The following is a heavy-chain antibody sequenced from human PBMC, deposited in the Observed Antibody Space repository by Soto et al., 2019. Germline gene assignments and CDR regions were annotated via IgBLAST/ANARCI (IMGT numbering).Heavy chain of an antibody. J-gene: IGHJ5*02. Sequence: ASVKVSCKASGYTFTSYGISWLRQAPGQGLEWMGWISAYNGNTNYAQKLQGRVTMTTDTSTSTAYMELRSLRSDDTAVYYCARGEAAAGENWFDPWGQGTLVTVSS. CDR2: ISAYNGNT. D-gene: IGHD6-13*01. V-gene: IGHV1-18*01. CDR3: ARGEAAAGENWFDP. CDR1: GYTFTSYG.